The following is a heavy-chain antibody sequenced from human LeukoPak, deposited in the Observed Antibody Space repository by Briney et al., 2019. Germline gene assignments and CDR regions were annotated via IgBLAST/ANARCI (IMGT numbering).Heavy chain of an antibody. CDR1: GFSFSSSW. V-gene: IGHV3-74*01. CDR2: INSDGTST. Sequence: AGCLRLSCAASGFSFSSSWMHWVRQAPGKGLVWVSRINSDGTSTSYADSVKGRFTISRDNAKNTLYLQMNSLRADDTAVYYCARGKYSYGPFDYWGQGTLVTVSS. CDR3: ARGKYSYGPFDY. J-gene: IGHJ4*02. D-gene: IGHD5-18*01.